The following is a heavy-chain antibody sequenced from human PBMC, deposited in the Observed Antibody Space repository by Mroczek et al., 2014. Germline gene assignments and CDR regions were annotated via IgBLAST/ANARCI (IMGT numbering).Heavy chain of an antibody. CDR3: ARGNLLRSYRPPSYYMDV. Sequence: QVQLQESGAGLLKPSETLSLTCAVYGGSFSGYYWSWIRQPPGKGLEWIGEINHSGSTNYNPSLKSRVTISVDTSKNQFSLKLSSVTAADTAVYYCARGNLLRSYRPPSYYMDVWGKGTTVTVSS. CDR1: GGSFSGYY. D-gene: IGHD3-16*02. V-gene: IGHV4-34*01. CDR2: INHSGST. J-gene: IGHJ6*03.